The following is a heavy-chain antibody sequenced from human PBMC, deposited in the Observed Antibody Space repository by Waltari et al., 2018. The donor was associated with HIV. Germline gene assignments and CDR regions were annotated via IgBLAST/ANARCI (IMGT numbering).Heavy chain of an antibody. Sequence: EVQLVESGGGLVQPGGSLRLSCAASGFTFSSYSMNWVRQAPGKGLEWVSVISSSSSTIYYADSVKGRFTISRDNAKNSLYLQMNSLRDEDTAVYYCARVRRSLRFLEWLTLDYWGQGTLVTVSS. V-gene: IGHV3-48*02. CDR3: ARVRRSLRFLEWLTLDY. D-gene: IGHD3-3*01. CDR1: GFTFSSYS. CDR2: ISSSSSTI. J-gene: IGHJ4*02.